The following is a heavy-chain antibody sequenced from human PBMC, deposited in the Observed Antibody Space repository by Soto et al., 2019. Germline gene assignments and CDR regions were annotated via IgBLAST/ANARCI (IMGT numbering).Heavy chain of an antibody. CDR2: IYYSGTT. Sequence: SETLSLTCTVSGGSISSADFFWTWLRQPPGKGLEWLGYIYYSGTTYYNPSVKGRLIISIDTSRNQFSLSLNSVTAADTAVYFCAREPYLPMARNDFWGQGAQVTV. CDR3: AREPYLPMARNDF. D-gene: IGHD3-10*01. V-gene: IGHV4-30-4*08. J-gene: IGHJ4*02. CDR1: GGSISSADFF.